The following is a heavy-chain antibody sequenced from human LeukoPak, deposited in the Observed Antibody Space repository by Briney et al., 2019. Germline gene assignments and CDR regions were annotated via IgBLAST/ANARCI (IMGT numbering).Heavy chain of an antibody. Sequence: ASVKVSCKASGGTFSSYAISWVRQAPGQGLEWMGGIIPIFGTANYAQKFQGRVTITADESTSTAYMELSSLRSEDTAVYYCARVGLKMATLPFDYWGQGTLVTVSS. V-gene: IGHV1-69*01. CDR2: IIPIFGTA. J-gene: IGHJ4*02. D-gene: IGHD5-24*01. CDR1: GGTFSSYA. CDR3: ARVGLKMATLPFDY.